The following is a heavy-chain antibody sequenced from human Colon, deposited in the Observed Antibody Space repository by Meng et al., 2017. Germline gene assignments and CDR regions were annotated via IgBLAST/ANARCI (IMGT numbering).Heavy chain of an antibody. CDR1: GFTFSSYG. V-gene: IGHV3-33*01. Sequence: GGSLRLSCAASGFTFSSYGMHWVRQAPGKGLEWVAVIWYDGSNKYYADSVKGRFTISGDNSKNTLYLQMNSLRAEDTAVYYCARQQGYGSGSYYNHYYYYGMDVWGQGTTVTVSS. CDR2: IWYDGSNK. J-gene: IGHJ6*02. D-gene: IGHD3-10*01. CDR3: ARQQGYGSGSYYNHYYYYGMDV.